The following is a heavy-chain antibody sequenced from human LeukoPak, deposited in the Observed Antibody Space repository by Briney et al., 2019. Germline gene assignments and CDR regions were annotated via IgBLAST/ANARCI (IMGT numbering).Heavy chain of an antibody. CDR1: RFTFSTYG. CDR3: ARDLGGIYRPYFFDY. Sequence: GSLRLSCAASRFTFSTYGMSWVRQAPGKGLEWVSTISGGGSGTYYADSVRGRFTISRDNSKNTLYLQMNSLRVEDTAVYYCARDLGGIYRPYFFDYWGQGTLVTVSS. V-gene: IGHV3-23*01. J-gene: IGHJ4*02. CDR2: ISGGGSGT. D-gene: IGHD3-16*02.